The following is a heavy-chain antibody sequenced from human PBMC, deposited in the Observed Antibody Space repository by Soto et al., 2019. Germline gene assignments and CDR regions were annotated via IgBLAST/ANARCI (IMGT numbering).Heavy chain of an antibody. CDR2: IRGISNSYAT. Sequence: GSLRLSCEASGFAFSGSALHWVRQASGKGLEWLGRIRGISNSYATSYAASVKGRFTISRDDSKNTAYLQMNSLRAEDTAVYYCAKVSDGHQPSCFDYWGQGALVTVSS. D-gene: IGHD2-2*01. J-gene: IGHJ4*02. CDR3: AKVSDGHQPSCFDY. CDR1: GFAFSGSA. V-gene: IGHV3-73*01.